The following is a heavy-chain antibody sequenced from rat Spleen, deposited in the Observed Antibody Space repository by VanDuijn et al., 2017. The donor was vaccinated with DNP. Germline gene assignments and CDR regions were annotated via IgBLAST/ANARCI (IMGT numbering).Heavy chain of an antibody. Sequence: EVQLVESGGGLVQPGRSLKLSCAASGFTFSHYGMAWVRQTPTKGLEWVATITYDGGNTYYRDSVKGRFNISRDNTKSTLYLQMDSLRSEDTATYYCAGRPPPTRGPFDYWGPGIMVTVSS. J-gene: IGHJ2*01. V-gene: IGHV5-7*01. CDR2: ITYDGGNT. CDR3: AGRPPPTRGPFDY. D-gene: IGHD1-4*01. CDR1: GFTFSHYG.